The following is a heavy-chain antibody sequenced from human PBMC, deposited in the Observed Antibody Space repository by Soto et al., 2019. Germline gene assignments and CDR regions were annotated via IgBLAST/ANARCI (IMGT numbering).Heavy chain of an antibody. CDR3: GRGVTILGGSPPPPAEYFQH. CDR1: GGSFSGYY. J-gene: IGHJ1*01. V-gene: IGHV4-34*01. Sequence: SETLSLTCAVYGGSFSGYYWSWIRQPPGKGLEWIGEINHSGSTNYNPSLKSRVTISVDTSKNQFSLKLSSVTAADTAVYYCGRGVTILGGSPPPPAEYFQHWGQGTLVTVS. CDR2: INHSGST. D-gene: IGHD3-3*01.